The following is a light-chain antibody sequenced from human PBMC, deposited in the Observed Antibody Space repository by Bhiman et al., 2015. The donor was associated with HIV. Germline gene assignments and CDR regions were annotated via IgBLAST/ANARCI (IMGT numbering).Light chain of an antibody. Sequence: QSALTQPRSVSGSPGQSVTVSCTGTSSDVGDYVSWYQQHPGKAPKLMIYDVSNRPSGVSNRFSGSKSGNTASLTISGLQAEDEADYYCCSYAGSSPVVFGGGTKLTVL. CDR2: DVS. J-gene: IGLJ2*01. CDR1: SSDVGDY. V-gene: IGLV2-11*01. CDR3: CSYAGSSPVV.